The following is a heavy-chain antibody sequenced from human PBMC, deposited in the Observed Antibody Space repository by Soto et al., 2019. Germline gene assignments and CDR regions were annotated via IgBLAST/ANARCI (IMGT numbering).Heavy chain of an antibody. Sequence: GGSLRLSCAASGFTFSSYWMTWVRQAPGRGLEWVAHIKPAGSERNYVASVTGRFTISRDNAKNSLYLQMNSLRAEDTAVYYLARVWSAFDDRGQGSLVTVSS. J-gene: IGHJ1*01. D-gene: IGHD2-21*01. CDR2: IKPAGSER. V-gene: IGHV3-7*01. CDR1: GFTFSSYW. CDR3: ARVWSAFDD.